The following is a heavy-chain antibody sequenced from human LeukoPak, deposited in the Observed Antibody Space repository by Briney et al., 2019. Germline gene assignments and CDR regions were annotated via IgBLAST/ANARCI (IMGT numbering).Heavy chain of an antibody. V-gene: IGHV1-2*02. CDR1: GYTFTAYY. D-gene: IGHD6-6*01. CDR3: AREGQANRPDNWFDP. J-gene: IGHJ5*02. CDR2: INPDTGGT. Sequence: ASVKVSCKASGYTFTAYYLHWVRQAPGQGLDWMGWINPDTGGTYFAQKFHGRVTLTSDTSINTVYMELSGLTSDDTAVYYCAREGQANRPDNWFDPWGQGSLVTVST.